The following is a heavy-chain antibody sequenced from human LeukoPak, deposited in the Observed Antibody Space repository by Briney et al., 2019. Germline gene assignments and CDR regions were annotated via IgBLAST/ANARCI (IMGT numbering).Heavy chain of an antibody. V-gene: IGHV3-23*01. CDR1: GFTFSSYA. CDR3: ARLYRDVTTFDY. J-gene: IGHJ4*02. CDR2: ISNSDGNT. D-gene: IGHD4-17*01. Sequence: GGSLRLSCIASGFTFSSYAMSWVRQAPGKGLEWASTISNSDGNTYYADSVKGRFTISRDNSKNTLYLQMNSLTAEDTAIYYCARLYRDVTTFDYWGQGTLVTVSS.